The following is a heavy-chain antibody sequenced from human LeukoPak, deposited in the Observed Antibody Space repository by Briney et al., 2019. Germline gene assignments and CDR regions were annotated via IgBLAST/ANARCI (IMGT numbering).Heavy chain of an antibody. CDR3: ARDRAWNYFDY. V-gene: IGHV3-30*03. CDR2: ISSDGSRK. J-gene: IGHJ4*02. CDR1: GFTFSRHG. Sequence: GGSLRLSCAPSGFTFSRHGMHWVRQAPGKGLEWVAIISSDGSRKYYAHSVEGRFTISRDSSKNTLYLQMDSLRAEDTAVYYCARDRAWNYFDYWGQGTLVTVSS. D-gene: IGHD3-3*01.